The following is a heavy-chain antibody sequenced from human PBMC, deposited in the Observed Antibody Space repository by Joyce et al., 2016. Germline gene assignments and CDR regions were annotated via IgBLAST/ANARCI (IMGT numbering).Heavy chain of an antibody. Sequence: QVQLQESGPGLLKPSTTLSLTCTVSGGFISNGDYYWTWIRQHPGKGLDGIGYSYYGGCTYYNPPLKSRLTISIDTSNNQCSLKLSSLTAADTAIYYCARGSATSYFDSWGRGTLVTVSS. CDR2: SYYGGCT. D-gene: IGHD1-26*01. CDR1: GGFISNGDYY. V-gene: IGHV4-31*03. CDR3: ARGSATSYFDS. J-gene: IGHJ4*02.